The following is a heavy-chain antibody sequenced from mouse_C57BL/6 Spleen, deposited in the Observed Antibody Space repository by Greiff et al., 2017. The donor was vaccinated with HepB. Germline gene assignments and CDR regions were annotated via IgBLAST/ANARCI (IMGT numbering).Heavy chain of an antibody. CDR1: GFTFSSYA. D-gene: IGHD1-1*01. CDR2: ISDGGSYT. CDR3: ARDKAYYYGSEGFAY. Sequence: EVKVVESGGGLVKPGGSLKLSCAASGFTFSSYAMSWVRQTPEKRLEWVATISDGGSYTYYPDNVKGRFTISRDNAKNNLYLQMSHLKSEDTAMYYCARDKAYYYGSEGFAYWGQGTLVTVSA. V-gene: IGHV5-4*01. J-gene: IGHJ3*01.